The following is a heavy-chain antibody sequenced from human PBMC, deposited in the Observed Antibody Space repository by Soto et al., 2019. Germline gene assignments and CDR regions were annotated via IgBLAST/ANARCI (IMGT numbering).Heavy chain of an antibody. CDR3: AGGGITAVRNYYFDH. CDR1: GASISSSEW. J-gene: IGHJ4*02. D-gene: IGHD1-20*01. Sequence: QVQLQESGPGLVKPSGPLSLNCKVSGASISSSEWWSWVRQPPGKGREWIAEIPNSGPTNYNPSLQRRVTITLDQSKNQSSLRLSTVTAADTVVYYCAGGGITAVRNYYFDHLGQGTLVTVSS. V-gene: IGHV4-4*02. CDR2: IPNSGPT.